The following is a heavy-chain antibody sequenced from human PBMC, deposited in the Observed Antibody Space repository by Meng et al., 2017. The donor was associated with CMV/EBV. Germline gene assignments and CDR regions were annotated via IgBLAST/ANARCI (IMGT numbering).Heavy chain of an antibody. CDR3: AREYSSSSVFDY. CDR1: GFTFSSYS. CDR2: ISSSSSYI. J-gene: IGHJ4*02. D-gene: IGHD6-6*01. V-gene: IGHV3-21*01. Sequence: GESLRISCAASGFTFSSYSMNWVRQAPGKGLEWVSSISSSSSYIYYADSVKGRFTISRDNAKNSLYLQMNSLRAEDTAVYYCAREYSSSSVFDYWGQGTLVTVSS.